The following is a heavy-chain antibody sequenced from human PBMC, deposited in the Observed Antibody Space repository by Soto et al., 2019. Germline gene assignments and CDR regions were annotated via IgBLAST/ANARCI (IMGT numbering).Heavy chain of an antibody. CDR3: ARTHSGSYYSVFNY. CDR1: NFSISSGYY. D-gene: IGHD1-26*01. Sequence: SETLSLTCVVSNFSISSGYYGGWIRQSPGKGLEWIASIYRSGTTSYNPSLKSRVTISVDPSKNQFSLMLTAVTAADTAVYYCARTHSGSYYSVFNYWGRGSLVTVSS. CDR2: IYRSGTT. J-gene: IGHJ4*02. V-gene: IGHV4-38-2*01.